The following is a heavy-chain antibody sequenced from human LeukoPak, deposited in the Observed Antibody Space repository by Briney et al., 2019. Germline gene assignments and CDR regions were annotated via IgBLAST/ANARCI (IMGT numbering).Heavy chain of an antibody. CDR1: GFIFSSHS. V-gene: IGHV3-21*01. Sequence: GGSLRLSCAASGFIFSSHSMNWVRQAPGKGVEGGSYISSLSVGTHYIYYADGGKDLFTISRDNAKNSLYLQMNSLRAEDTAVYYCASSVLLTAPFDYWGQGALVTVSS. D-gene: IGHD2-21*02. J-gene: IGHJ4*01. CDR3: ASSVLLTAPFDY. CDR2: ISSLSVGTHYI.